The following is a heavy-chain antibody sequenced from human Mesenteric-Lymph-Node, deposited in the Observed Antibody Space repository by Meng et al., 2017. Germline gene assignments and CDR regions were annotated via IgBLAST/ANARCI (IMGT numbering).Heavy chain of an antibody. J-gene: IGHJ4*02. CDR3: ARQSGYFDY. Sequence: QGQLQGSGPGLVKPSETLSLTCTASGGSISSYYWSWIRQPPGKGLEWIGHIYYSGSTNYNPSLKSRVTISVDTSKNQFSLKLSSVTATDTAVYYCARQSGYFDYWGQGTLVTVSS. D-gene: IGHD3-10*01. CDR2: IYYSGST. CDR1: GGSISSYY. V-gene: IGHV4-59*08.